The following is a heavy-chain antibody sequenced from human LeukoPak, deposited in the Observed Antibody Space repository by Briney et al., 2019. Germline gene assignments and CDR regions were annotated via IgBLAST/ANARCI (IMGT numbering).Heavy chain of an antibody. J-gene: IGHJ5*02. V-gene: IGHV1-2*06. CDR3: AREIRRGAGDWFDP. Sequence: ASVRVSCKASGYIFTGYYIHWMRQAPGQGLEWMGRINPNGGGTNYAQKFQGRVTVTGDTSISTAYMELSRLRSDDTAVYYCAREIRRGAGDWFDPWGQGTLVTVSS. D-gene: IGHD1-26*01. CDR1: GYIFTGYY. CDR2: INPNGGGT.